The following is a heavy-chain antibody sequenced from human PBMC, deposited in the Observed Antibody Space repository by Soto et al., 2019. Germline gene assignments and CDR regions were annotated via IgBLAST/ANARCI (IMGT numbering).Heavy chain of an antibody. V-gene: IGHV1-3*01. CDR1: GYTFTSYA. J-gene: IGHJ5*02. D-gene: IGHD3-10*01. Sequence: ASVKVSCKASGYTFTSYAMHWVRQAPGQRLEWMGWINAGNGNTKYLQKFQGRVTITRDTSASTAYMELSSLRSEGTAVYYCARGTPVWFDPWGQGTLVTSPQ. CDR3: ARGTPVWFDP. CDR2: INAGNGNT.